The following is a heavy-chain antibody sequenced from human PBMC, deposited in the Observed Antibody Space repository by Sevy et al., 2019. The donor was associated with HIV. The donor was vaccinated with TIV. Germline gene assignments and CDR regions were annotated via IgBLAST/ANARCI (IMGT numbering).Heavy chain of an antibody. CDR2: ISPHNGDT. Sequence: ASVKVSCKASGYTFITYCITWVRQAPGQGLEWMGWISPHNGDTIYAQKDRGRVTMTTDTSTSTAYMELRSLRSDDTAVYYCARAFCSGGRCYSLAYWGQGTLVTVSS. V-gene: IGHV1-18*04. D-gene: IGHD2-15*01. CDR3: ARAFCSGGRCYSLAY. J-gene: IGHJ4*02. CDR1: GYTFITYC.